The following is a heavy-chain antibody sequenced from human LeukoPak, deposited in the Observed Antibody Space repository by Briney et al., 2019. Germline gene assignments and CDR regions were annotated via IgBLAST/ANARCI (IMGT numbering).Heavy chain of an antibody. CDR2: ISSSSGTT. CDR3: AVSFDF. D-gene: IGHD5/OR15-5a*01. CDR1: GVTFSSYS. J-gene: IGHJ4*02. Sequence: GGSLRLSCAVSGVTFSSYSMNWVRQAPGKGLEWVSYISSSSGTTYYADSVKGRFTISRDNAKNSLYLQMNRLRAEDTAVYFCAVSFDFWGQGTLVTVSS. V-gene: IGHV3-48*01.